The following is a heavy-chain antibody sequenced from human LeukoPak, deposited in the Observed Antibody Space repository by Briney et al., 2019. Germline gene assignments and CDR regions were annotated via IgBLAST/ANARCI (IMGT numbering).Heavy chain of an antibody. D-gene: IGHD6-13*01. Sequence: SETLSLTCTVSGDSISSGGYYWSWLRQPPGKGLEWIGYIYHSGSTSYNPSLKSRVTISVDRSRNQFSLKLASVTAADTAVYYCARVGYSSPLIWGQGTMVTVSS. CDR1: GDSISSGGYY. CDR2: IYHSGST. CDR3: ARVGYSSPLI. V-gene: IGHV4-30-2*01. J-gene: IGHJ3*02.